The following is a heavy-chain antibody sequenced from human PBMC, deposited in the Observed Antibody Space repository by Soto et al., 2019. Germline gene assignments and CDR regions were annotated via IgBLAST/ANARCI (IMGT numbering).Heavy chain of an antibody. CDR3: ASMVAVAGNTTEPGEYNWFDP. D-gene: IGHD6-19*01. Sequence: GASVKVSCKASGGTFSSYAISWVRQAPGQGLEWMGGIIPIFGTANYAQKFQGRVTITADESTSTAYMELSSLRSEDTAVYYCASMVAVAGNTTEPGEYNWFDPWGQGTLVTVSS. CDR1: GGTFSSYA. V-gene: IGHV1-69*13. J-gene: IGHJ5*02. CDR2: IIPIFGTA.